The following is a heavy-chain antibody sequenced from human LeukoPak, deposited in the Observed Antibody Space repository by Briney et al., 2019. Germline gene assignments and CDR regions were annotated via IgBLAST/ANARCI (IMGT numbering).Heavy chain of an antibody. CDR1: GFTFSSYG. D-gene: IGHD3-22*01. CDR3: AKDLYYYDSSGYYY. Sequence: GGSLRLSCAASGFTFSSYGMHWVRQAPGKGLEWVAVIWYDGSNKYYADSVKGRFIISRDNSKNTLYLQMNSLRAEDTAVYYCAKDLYYYDSSGYYYWGQGTLVTVSS. CDR2: IWYDGSNK. V-gene: IGHV3-30*02. J-gene: IGHJ4*02.